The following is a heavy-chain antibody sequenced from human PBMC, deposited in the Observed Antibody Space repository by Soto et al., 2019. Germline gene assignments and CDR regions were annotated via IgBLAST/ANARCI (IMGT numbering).Heavy chain of an antibody. Sequence: GESLKISCKGSGYSFTSYWIGWVRQMPGKGLEWMGIIYPGDSDTRYSPSFQGQVTISADKSISTAYLQWSSLKASDTAMYYCARQAPNDYSNYGYYYYYMDVWGKGTTVTVSS. CDR1: GYSFTSYW. CDR3: ARQAPNDYSNYGYYYYYMDV. CDR2: IYPGDSDT. D-gene: IGHD4-4*01. J-gene: IGHJ6*03. V-gene: IGHV5-51*01.